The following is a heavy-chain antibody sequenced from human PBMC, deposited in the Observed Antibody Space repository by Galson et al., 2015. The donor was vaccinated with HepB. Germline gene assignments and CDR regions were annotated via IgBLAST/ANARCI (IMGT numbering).Heavy chain of an antibody. Sequence: SLRLSCAASGFTFSGASMHWVRQAPGKGLEWVSYISGASDTIYYADSVKGRFTISRDNAKNSLYLQMNNLRVEDTAVYYCARLPVTAAPASACCGRGTQGTAS. J-gene: IGHJ1*01. CDR3: ARLPVTAAPASAC. V-gene: IGHV3-48*01. D-gene: IGHD6-13*01. CDR1: GFTFSGAS. CDR2: ISGASDTI.